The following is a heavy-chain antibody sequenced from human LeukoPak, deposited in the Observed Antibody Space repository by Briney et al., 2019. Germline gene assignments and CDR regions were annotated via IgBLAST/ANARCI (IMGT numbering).Heavy chain of an antibody. CDR3: AIRLGGTYYFDY. V-gene: IGHV4-30-4*01. CDR2: IDYSGST. D-gene: IGHD1-1*01. CDR1: GGSISSGDYY. Sequence: SETLSLTCTVSGGSISSGDYYWSWIRQPPGKGLEWIGYIDYSGSTYYNPSLKSRVTISVDTSKNQFSLKLSSVTAADTAAYYCAIRLGGTYYFDYWGQGTLVTVSS. J-gene: IGHJ4*02.